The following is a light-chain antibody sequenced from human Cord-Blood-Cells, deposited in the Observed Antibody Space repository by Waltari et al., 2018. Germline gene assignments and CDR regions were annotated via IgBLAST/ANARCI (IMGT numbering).Light chain of an antibody. CDR2: EGS. CDR3: CSYAGSSTWL. J-gene: IGLJ3*02. V-gene: IGLV2-23*01. Sequence: QSALTQPASVSGSPGQSITISCTGTSSDVGSYNLVSWYQKHPGKAPKLMIYEGSKRPSGVSNRFSGSKSGNTASLTISGLQAEDEADYYCCSYAGSSTWLFGGGTKLTVL. CDR1: SSDVGSYNL.